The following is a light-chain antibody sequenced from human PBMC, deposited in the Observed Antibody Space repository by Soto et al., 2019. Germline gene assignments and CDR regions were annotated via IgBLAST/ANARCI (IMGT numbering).Light chain of an antibody. CDR3: QQYGSSGT. CDR1: QSVSRNY. Sequence: EIVMTQSPGTLSLSPGDRATLSCGASQSVSRNYVAWYQQKPGQSPRLLIYGASSRATGIPGRLSGSGSGTEFTLTISRMEPEDFAMYYCQQYGSSGTFGQGTKVDIK. V-gene: IGKV3-20*01. CDR2: GAS. J-gene: IGKJ1*01.